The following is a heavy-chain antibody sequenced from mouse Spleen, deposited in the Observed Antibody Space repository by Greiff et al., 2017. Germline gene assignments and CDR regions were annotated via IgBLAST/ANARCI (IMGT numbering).Heavy chain of an antibody. CDR3: ARDQDYGVAY. J-gene: IGHJ3*01. D-gene: IGHD1-1*02. CDR1: GYSITSGYY. Sequence: EVKLQESGPGLVKPSQSLSLTCSVTGYSITSGYYWNWIRQFPGNKLEWMGYISYDGSNNYNPSLKNRISITRDTSKNQFFLKLNSVTTEDTATYYCARDQDYGVAYWGQGTLVTVSA. V-gene: IGHV3-6*01. CDR2: ISYDGSN.